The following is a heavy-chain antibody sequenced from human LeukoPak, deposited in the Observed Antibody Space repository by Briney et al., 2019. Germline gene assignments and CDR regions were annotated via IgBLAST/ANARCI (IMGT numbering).Heavy chain of an antibody. J-gene: IGHJ4*02. CDR3: ARERGYSDSSGYYAD. V-gene: IGHV3-64*01. CDR1: GFSFSSYA. D-gene: IGHD3-22*01. Sequence: GGSLRLSCAASGFSFSSYAMHWVRQAPGKGLEYVSTISNNGGSTKYANSVKGRFTISRDNSRNTLYLQMGSLRAEDMAVYYCARERGYSDSSGYYADWGQATLVTVSS. CDR2: ISNNGGST.